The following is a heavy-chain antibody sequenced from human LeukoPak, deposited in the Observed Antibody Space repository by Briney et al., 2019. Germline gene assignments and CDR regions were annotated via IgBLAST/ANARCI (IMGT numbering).Heavy chain of an antibody. J-gene: IGHJ4*02. V-gene: IGHV3-30-3*01. CDR1: GFSFSDYA. CDR3: ARDKQWLYCFAQ. CDR2: ISYDGTNK. D-gene: IGHD6-19*01. Sequence: PERSLRLSCGASGFSFSDYAMHWVRQAPAKGLEWVAVISYDGTNKHYADSVKGRFTISRDNSKTTLYLQMNSLRAEDTAVYYCARDKQWLYCFAQSGQGTPVTVSS.